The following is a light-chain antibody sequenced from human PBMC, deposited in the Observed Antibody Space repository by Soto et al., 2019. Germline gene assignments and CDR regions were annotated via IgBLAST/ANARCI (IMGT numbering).Light chain of an antibody. CDR1: SSDVGTYYF. J-gene: IGLJ1*01. V-gene: IGLV2-23*01. CDR3: CSYAGNNIFV. CDR2: AGT. Sequence: SALTQPASVSGSLGQSITISCTGSSSDVGTYYFVSWYQQHPGKVPKLMIYAGTKRPSGVSDRFSGSKSGNTASMTISGLQAEDEAKYYCCSYAGNNIFVFGTGTKLTVL.